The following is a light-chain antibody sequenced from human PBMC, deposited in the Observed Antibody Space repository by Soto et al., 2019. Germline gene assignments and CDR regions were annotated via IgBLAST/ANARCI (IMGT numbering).Light chain of an antibody. CDR3: HSYDSSLSASV. CDR1: SSNIGAGYD. Sequence: QSVLRHTRSVCWAPGQRVTISCTGRSSNIGAGYDVHWYQHLPGTAPKLLIYGTTNRPSGVPDRFSGSKSGISASLAITGLHAEDEADYYCHSYDSSLSASVFGAGTKVTVL. J-gene: IGLJ1*01. V-gene: IGLV1-40*01. CDR2: GTT.